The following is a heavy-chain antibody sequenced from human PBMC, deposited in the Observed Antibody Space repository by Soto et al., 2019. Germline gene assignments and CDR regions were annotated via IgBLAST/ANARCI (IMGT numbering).Heavy chain of an antibody. V-gene: IGHV4-59*01. D-gene: IGHD5-12*01. CDR3: AIRDGYNGYWYFDL. Sequence: SETLSLTCTVSGGSISSYYWSWIRQPPGKGLEWIGYIYYSGSTNYNPPLKSRVTISVDTSKNQFSLKLSSVTAADTAVYYCAIRDGYNGYWYFDLWGRGTLVTVSS. CDR1: GGSISSYY. J-gene: IGHJ2*01. CDR2: IYYSGST.